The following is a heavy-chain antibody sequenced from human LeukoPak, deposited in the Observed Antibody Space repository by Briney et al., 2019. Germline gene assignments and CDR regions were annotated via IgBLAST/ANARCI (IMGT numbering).Heavy chain of an antibody. V-gene: IGHV4-39*01. CDR1: GGSISSSGYY. CDR3: ARVGATNTPTLFDY. CDR2: IYYSGNT. J-gene: IGHJ4*02. Sequence: PSETLSLTCTVSGGSISSSGYYWGWIRQTPGKGLEWIVSIYYSGNTYYNPSLKSRVTISVDTSKNQFSLKLSSVTAADTAIYYCARVGATNTPTLFDYWGQGTLVTVSS. D-gene: IGHD1-26*01.